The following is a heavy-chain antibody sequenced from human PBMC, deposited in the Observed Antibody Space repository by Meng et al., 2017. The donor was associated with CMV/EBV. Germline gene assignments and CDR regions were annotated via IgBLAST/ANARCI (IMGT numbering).Heavy chain of an antibody. J-gene: IGHJ6*02. V-gene: IGHV4-61*01. CDR3: ARDREVRIGSTFLPTYHYYGLDV. D-gene: IGHD6-13*01. CDR2: IYHTGST. Sequence: GSLRLSCTVSGGSVSSGSYYWSWIRQSPGKGLEWIGHIYHTGSTNYNPSLKSRVTISIDTSKSQFSLKVTSVTAADTAVYYCARDREVRIGSTFLPTYHYYGLDVWGQGTTVTVSS. CDR1: GGSVSSGSYY.